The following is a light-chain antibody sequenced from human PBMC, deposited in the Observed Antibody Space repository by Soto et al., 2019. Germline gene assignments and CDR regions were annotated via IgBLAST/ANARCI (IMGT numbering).Light chain of an antibody. CDR1: QTITIS. CDR2: AAS. J-gene: IGKJ1*01. Sequence: DIRMTQSPSSLSASVRDRVTITCRAGQTITISMAWYQQKPGKAPKLLIYAASSLQSGVPSRFSGSGSGTEFTLTISSLQPDDFATYYCQQYNTYSRTFGQGTKVDI. V-gene: IGKV1-5*01. CDR3: QQYNTYSRT.